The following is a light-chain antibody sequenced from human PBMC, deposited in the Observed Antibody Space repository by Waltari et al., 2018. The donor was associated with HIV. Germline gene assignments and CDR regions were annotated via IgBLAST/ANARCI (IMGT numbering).Light chain of an antibody. Sequence: QSALTQPASVSGSPGQSITISCTGTGSDIGSYNFVSWYQQHPGKAPKLMIYEVSNRPSGVSNRFSGSNSGNTASLTISGLQAEDEADYYCSSYASSSIPVFGTGTKVTVL. CDR2: EVS. V-gene: IGLV2-14*01. CDR1: GSDIGSYNF. J-gene: IGLJ1*01. CDR3: SSYASSSIPV.